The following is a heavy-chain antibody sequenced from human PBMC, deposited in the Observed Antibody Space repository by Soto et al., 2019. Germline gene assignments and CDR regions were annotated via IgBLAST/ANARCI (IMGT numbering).Heavy chain of an antibody. CDR3: ARAGDALRYFDWLSYYFDY. V-gene: IGHV3-30-3*01. CDR2: ISYDGSNK. D-gene: IGHD3-9*01. Sequence: GGSLRLSCAASGFTFSSYAMHWVRQAPGKGLEWVAVISYDGSNKYYADSVKGRFTISRDNSKNTLYLQMNSLRAEDTAVYYCARAGDALRYFDWLSYYFDYWGQGTLATVSS. J-gene: IGHJ4*02. CDR1: GFTFSSYA.